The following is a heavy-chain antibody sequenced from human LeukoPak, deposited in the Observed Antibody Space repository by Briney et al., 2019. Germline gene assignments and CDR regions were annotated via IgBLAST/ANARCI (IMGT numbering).Heavy chain of an antibody. D-gene: IGHD1-7*01. CDR2: IYHSGST. V-gene: IGHV4-4*02. CDR1: GGSISNSNW. CDR3: ASLNLGSFDI. Sequence: SETLSLTCVVSGGSISNSNWWSWVRQPPGKGLEWIGEIYHSGSTNYNPSLNSRVTISVDKSNNQFSLKLISVTDADTAVYFCASLNLGSFDIWGQGTMVTVSS. J-gene: IGHJ3*02.